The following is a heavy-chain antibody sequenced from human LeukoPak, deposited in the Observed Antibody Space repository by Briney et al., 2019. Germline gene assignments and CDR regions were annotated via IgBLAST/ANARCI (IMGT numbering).Heavy chain of an antibody. Sequence: SETLSLTCTVSGYSISSGYYWSWIRQPPGKGLEWIGYIYYSGSTYYNPSLKSRVTISVDTSKNQFSLKLSSVTAADTAVYYCARDRRVGAFLYYGMDVWGQGTTVTVSS. CDR3: ARDRRVGAFLYYGMDV. J-gene: IGHJ6*02. CDR1: GYSISSGYY. D-gene: IGHD1-26*01. CDR2: IYYSGST. V-gene: IGHV4-30-4*01.